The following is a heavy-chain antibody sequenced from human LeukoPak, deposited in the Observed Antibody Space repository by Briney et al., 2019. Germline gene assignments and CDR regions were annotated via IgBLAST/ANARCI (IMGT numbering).Heavy chain of an antibody. D-gene: IGHD3-10*01. CDR3: ARDAGVYYYGSGSTSYYYDYVDV. Sequence: GGSLRLSCAASGFTFSNYWMSWVRQAPGKGLEGVANIKQDGSERYFVDSVKGRFTISRDNAKNSLSLQVNSLRAEDTAVYYCARDAGVYYYGSGSTSYYYDYVDVWGKGTTVTVSS. J-gene: IGHJ6*03. V-gene: IGHV3-7*01. CDR1: GFTFSNYW. CDR2: IKQDGSER.